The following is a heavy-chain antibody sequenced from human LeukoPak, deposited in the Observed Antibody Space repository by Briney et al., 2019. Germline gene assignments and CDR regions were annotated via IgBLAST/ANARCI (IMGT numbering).Heavy chain of an antibody. V-gene: IGHV1-18*01. CDR2: ISAYNGNT. Sequence: ASVKVSCKASGYTFTSYGISWVRQAPGQGLEWMGWISAYNGNTNYAQKLQGRVTMTTDTSTSTAYMELRSLRSDDTAVYYCARPYSSPHYYYYGMDVWGQGTTVTVSS. CDR1: GYTFTSYG. D-gene: IGHD6-13*01. CDR3: ARPYSSPHYYYYGMDV. J-gene: IGHJ6*02.